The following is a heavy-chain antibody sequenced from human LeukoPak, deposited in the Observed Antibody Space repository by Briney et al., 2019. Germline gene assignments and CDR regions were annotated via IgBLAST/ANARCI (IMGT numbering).Heavy chain of an antibody. V-gene: IGHV1-2*06. Sequence: GASVKVSCKASGYTFTGYYMHWLRQAPGQGLEWMGRINPNSGGTNYAQKFQGRVTITRDTSISTAYMELSRLRSDDTAVYYCARGMIAAPNWFDPWGQGTLVTVSS. CDR1: GYTFTGYY. J-gene: IGHJ5*02. CDR2: INPNSGGT. CDR3: ARGMIAAPNWFDP. D-gene: IGHD6-13*01.